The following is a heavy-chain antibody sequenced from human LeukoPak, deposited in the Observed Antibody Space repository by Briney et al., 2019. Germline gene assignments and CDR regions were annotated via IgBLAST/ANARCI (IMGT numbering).Heavy chain of an antibody. V-gene: IGHV3-23*01. J-gene: IGHJ4*02. CDR2: ISGSGGST. CDR1: GFTFSNAW. D-gene: IGHD3-10*01. CDR3: AKRSYGSGSLDY. Sequence: GGSLRLSCAASGFTFSNAWMSWVRQAPGKGLEWVSAISGSGGSTYYADSVKGRFTISRDNSKNTLYLQMNSLRAEDTAVYYCAKRSYGSGSLDYWGQGTLVTVSS.